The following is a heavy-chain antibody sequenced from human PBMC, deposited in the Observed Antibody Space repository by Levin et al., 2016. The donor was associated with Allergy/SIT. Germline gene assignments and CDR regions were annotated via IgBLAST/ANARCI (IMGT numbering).Heavy chain of an antibody. D-gene: IGHD6-19*01. CDR3: ARPGGIAVAGTVWFDP. V-gene: IGHV3-48*03. Sequence: VRQAPGKGLEWVSYISSSGSTIYYADSVKGRFTISRDNAKNSLYLQMNSLRAEDTAVYYCARPGGIAVAGTVWFDPWGQGTLVTVSS. J-gene: IGHJ5*02. CDR2: ISSSGSTI.